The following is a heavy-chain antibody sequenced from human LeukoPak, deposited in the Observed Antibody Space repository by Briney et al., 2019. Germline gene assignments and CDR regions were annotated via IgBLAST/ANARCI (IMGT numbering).Heavy chain of an antibody. D-gene: IGHD6-19*01. CDR2: ISGSGGST. CDR1: GFTFSSDA. V-gene: IGHV3-23*01. CDR3: AKGPYSSGRYDFFDY. Sequence: QPGGSLXLSCAASGFTFSSDAMSWVRQAPGKGLEXVSAISGSGGSTYYADSVKGRFTISRDNSKNTLYLQMNSLRAEDTAVYYCAKGPYSSGRYDFFDYWGQGTLVTVSS. J-gene: IGHJ4*02.